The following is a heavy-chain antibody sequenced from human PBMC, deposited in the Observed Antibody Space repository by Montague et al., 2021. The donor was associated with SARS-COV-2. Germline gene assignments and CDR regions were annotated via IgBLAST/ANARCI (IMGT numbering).Heavy chain of an antibody. CDR3: ARPEAGDCSGGSCYSSWFDP. D-gene: IGHD2-15*01. V-gene: IGHV4-39*01. Sequence: SETLSLTCTVSGGSISSSSYYWGWIRQPPGKGLEWIGSIYYSGSTYYNPSLKSRVTISVDTSKNQFSLKLSSVTAADTAVYYCARPEAGDCSGGSCYSSWFDPWGQGTLVTVSS. J-gene: IGHJ5*02. CDR1: GGSISSSSYY. CDR2: IYYSGST.